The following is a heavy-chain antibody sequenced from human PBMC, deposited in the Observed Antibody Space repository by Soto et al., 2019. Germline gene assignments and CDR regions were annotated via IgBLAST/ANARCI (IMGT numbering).Heavy chain of an antibody. CDR2: ISAYNGNT. D-gene: IGHD3-3*01. Sequence: ASVKVSCKASGYTFTSYGISWVRQAPGQGLEWMGWISAYNGNTNYAQKLQGRVTMTTDTSTSTAYMELRSLRSDDTAVYYCARVFGLRFWEWLSPPLDAFDIGGKGTMVTV. CDR3: ARVFGLRFWEWLSPPLDAFDI. CDR1: GYTFTSYG. V-gene: IGHV1-18*01. J-gene: IGHJ3*02.